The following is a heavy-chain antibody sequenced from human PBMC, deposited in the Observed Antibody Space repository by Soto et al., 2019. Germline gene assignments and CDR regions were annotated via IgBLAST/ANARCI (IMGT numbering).Heavy chain of an antibody. J-gene: IGHJ4*02. CDR2: IIPIFGTA. CDR1: GRTPSSYA. CDR3: ARENGITRYFDY. D-gene: IGHD3-10*01. Sequence: VKVPCKAFGRTPSSYAISWVRLSPGQGLEGMGGIIPIFGTANYAQKFQGRVTITADESTSTAYMELSSLRCEDTAVYYCARENGITRYFDYWGQGTLVTVSS. V-gene: IGHV1-69*01.